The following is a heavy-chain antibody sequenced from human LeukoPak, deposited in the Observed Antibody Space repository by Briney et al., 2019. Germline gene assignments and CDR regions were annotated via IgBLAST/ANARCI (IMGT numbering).Heavy chain of an antibody. V-gene: IGHV3-23*01. CDR1: GFTFSSYG. J-gene: IGHJ6*02. D-gene: IGHD3-10*01. CDR3: ANSGGATYYYYYYGMDV. Sequence: GGSLRLSCAASGFTFSSYGMSWVRQAPGKGLEWVSAISGSGGSTYYADSVKGRLTISRDNSKNTLYLQMNSLRAEDTAVYYCANSGGATYYYYYYGMDVWGQGTAVTVSS. CDR2: ISGSGGST.